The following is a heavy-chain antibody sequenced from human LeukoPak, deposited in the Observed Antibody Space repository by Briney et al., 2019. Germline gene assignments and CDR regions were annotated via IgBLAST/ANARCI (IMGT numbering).Heavy chain of an antibody. J-gene: IGHJ4*02. CDR3: ARVGTTVVTGGWFDY. D-gene: IGHD4-23*01. CDR1: GFTFSSYG. Sequence: GGSLRLSCAASGFTFSSYGMHWVRQAPGKGLEWVAVIWYDGSNKYYADSVKGRFTISRDNSKNTLYLQMNSLRAEDTAVYYCARVGTTVVTGGWFDYWGRGTLVTVSS. CDR2: IWYDGSNK. V-gene: IGHV3-33*01.